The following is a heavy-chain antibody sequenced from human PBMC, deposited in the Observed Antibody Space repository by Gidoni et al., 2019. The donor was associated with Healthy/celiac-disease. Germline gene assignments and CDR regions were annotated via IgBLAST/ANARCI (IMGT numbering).Heavy chain of an antibody. CDR1: GFTFSSYA. D-gene: IGHD3-22*01. CDR2: ISYDGSNK. CDR3: ARDRPDSSGYYYSLSNWFDP. J-gene: IGHJ5*02. Sequence: QVQLVESGGGVVQPGRSLRLSRAASGFTFSSYAMHWVRQAPGKGLEWVAVISYDGSNKYYADSVKGRFTISRDNSKNTLYLQMNSLRAEDTAVYYCARDRPDSSGYYYSLSNWFDPWGQGTLVTVSS. V-gene: IGHV3-30-3*01.